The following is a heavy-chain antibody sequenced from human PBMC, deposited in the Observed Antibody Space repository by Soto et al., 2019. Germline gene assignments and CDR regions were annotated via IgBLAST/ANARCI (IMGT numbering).Heavy chain of an antibody. CDR3: ASSSTSLGMDV. V-gene: IGHV4-31*03. Sequence: QVQLQESGPGLVKPSQTLSLTCTVSGGSISSGGYYWSWIRQHPGKGLEWIGYIYYSGSTYYNPSLKSRVTRSADTSKNQSSLKLSSVTAADTAVYYCASSSTSLGMDVWGQGTTVTVSS. D-gene: IGHD2-2*01. CDR2: IYYSGST. CDR1: GGSISSGGYY. J-gene: IGHJ6*02.